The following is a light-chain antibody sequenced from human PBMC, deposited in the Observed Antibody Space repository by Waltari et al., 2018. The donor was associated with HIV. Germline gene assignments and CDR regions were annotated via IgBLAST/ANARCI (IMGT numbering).Light chain of an antibody. J-gene: IGLJ2*01. CDR2: SNN. CDR1: RSTIGNNP. Sequence: QSVLTQPPSASGTPGQRVTISCPGSRSTIGNNPGKWYLHVPGNAPQVLIHSNNQRPSVVPDRFSGSKAGTSVSLAISGLQSEDEADYYCSTWDDSRNEWVFGGGTKLTVL. V-gene: IGLV1-44*01. CDR3: STWDDSRNEWV.